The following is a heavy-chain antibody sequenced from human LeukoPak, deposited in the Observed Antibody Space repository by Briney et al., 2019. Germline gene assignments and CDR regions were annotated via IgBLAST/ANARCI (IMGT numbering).Heavy chain of an antibody. D-gene: IGHD3-22*01. V-gene: IGHV3-23*01. Sequence: GGSLRLSCAASGFTFSSYAMSWVRQAPGKGLEWVSAISGSGGSTYYADSVKGRFTISRDNSKNTLYLQMNSLGAEDTAVYYCAKDENYDSSGYEPPYYFDYWGQGTLVTVSS. CDR3: AKDENYDSSGYEPPYYFDY. J-gene: IGHJ4*02. CDR2: ISGSGGST. CDR1: GFTFSSYA.